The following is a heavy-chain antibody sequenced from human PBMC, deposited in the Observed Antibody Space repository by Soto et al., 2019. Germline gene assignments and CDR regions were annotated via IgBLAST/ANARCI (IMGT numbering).Heavy chain of an antibody. CDR2: IFHGGST. CDR3: ARGRVVVPAAVMFNCLDP. CDR1: GAPITWGDYS. Sequence: SETRSLTCALSGAPITWGDYSWNWIRQPPGKGLEWIGYIFHGGSTYYNPSLRSRVTISVDRSRTQFSLKMSSVTAADTAVYYCARGRVVVPAAVMFNCLDPWGQGALVTSPQ. J-gene: IGHJ5*02. V-gene: IGHV4-30-2*01. D-gene: IGHD2-2*01.